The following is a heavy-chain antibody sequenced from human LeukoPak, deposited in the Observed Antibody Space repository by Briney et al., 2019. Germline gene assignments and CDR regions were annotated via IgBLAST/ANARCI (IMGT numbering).Heavy chain of an antibody. V-gene: IGHV3-15*01. Sequence: GGSLRLSCAASGFTFSNAWMSWVRQAPGKGLEWVGRIKSKTDGGTTDYAAPVKGRFTISRDDSKNTLYLQMNSLRAEDTAVYYCAKDRTARGDGIDYWGQGTLVTVSS. D-gene: IGHD3-16*01. CDR1: GFTFSNAW. CDR3: AKDRTARGDGIDY. J-gene: IGHJ4*02. CDR2: IKSKTDGGTT.